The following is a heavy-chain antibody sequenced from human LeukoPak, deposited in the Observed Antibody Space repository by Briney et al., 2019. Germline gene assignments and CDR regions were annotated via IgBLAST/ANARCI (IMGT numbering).Heavy chain of an antibody. D-gene: IGHD4-17*01. J-gene: IGHJ4*02. CDR2: IKSKSAGGTT. CDR1: GFTFNNAW. Sequence: GGSLRLSCAASGFTFNNAWMSWIRQVPGKGLEWVGRIKSKSAGGTTDYPALVKDRFIISRDDSKNMLYLQMNSLKIEDTAVYYCTTDLADYGDYIRAWGQGTLVTVSS. V-gene: IGHV3-15*01. CDR3: TTDLADYGDYIRA.